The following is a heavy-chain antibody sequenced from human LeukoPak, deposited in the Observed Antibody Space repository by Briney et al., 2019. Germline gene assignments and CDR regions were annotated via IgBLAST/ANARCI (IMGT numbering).Heavy chain of an antibody. CDR1: GYRFTSSW. CDR2: IFPGDSDT. D-gene: IGHD2/OR15-2a*01. CDR3: ARRVNSSVY. V-gene: IGHV5-51*01. Sequence: GESLKISCKGSGYRFTSSWSGWVRQMPGKGLEWMGSIFPGDSDTRYSPSFQGQVTISADRSISAAYLQWSSLKASDTALYYCARRVNSSVYWGQGTLVTVSS. J-gene: IGHJ4*02.